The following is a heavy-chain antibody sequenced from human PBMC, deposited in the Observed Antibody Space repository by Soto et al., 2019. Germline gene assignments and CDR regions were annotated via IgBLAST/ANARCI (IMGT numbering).Heavy chain of an antibody. Sequence: QLQLQESGSGLVKPSQTLSLTCAVSGGSIISDGYSWSWIRQPPGKGLQWIGHIYEGGNTYYTPSLESRVAISTDKSKNQVSLRLSSVTAADTAVYYCVRRSPEDAFDIWGQGTMVTVSP. CDR3: VRRSPEDAFDI. CDR2: IYEGGNT. J-gene: IGHJ3*02. V-gene: IGHV4-30-2*01. CDR1: GGSIISDGYS.